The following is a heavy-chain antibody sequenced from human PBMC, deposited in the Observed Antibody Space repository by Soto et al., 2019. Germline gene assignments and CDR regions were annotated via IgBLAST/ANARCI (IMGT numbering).Heavy chain of an antibody. D-gene: IGHD1-26*01. CDR1: GFRFSDYG. CDR2: ISYDGSKK. V-gene: IGHV3-30*18. CDR3: VNMDADLLPYYFYGMDL. J-gene: IGHJ6*02. Sequence: QVQLVESGGGVVQPGRSLRLSCAASGFRFSDYGIHWVRQAPGKWLEWLALISYDGSKKFYTDSVKGRFTISRDNSKNTMHLQSDRLRPEDTAVYYCVNMDADLLPYYFYGMDLWGQGTTVTVPS.